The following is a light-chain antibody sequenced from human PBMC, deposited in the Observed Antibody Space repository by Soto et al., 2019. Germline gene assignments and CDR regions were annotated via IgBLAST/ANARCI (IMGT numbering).Light chain of an antibody. Sequence: QSALTQPPSASGSPGQSVTISCTGTSSDVGGYNYVSWYQQHPGKAPKLVISEVSQRPSGVPDRFSGSKSGTSASLAISGLRSEDEADYYCAAWDDSLSGLYVFGTGTKVTVL. V-gene: IGLV2-8*01. J-gene: IGLJ1*01. CDR2: EVS. CDR1: SSDVGGYNY. CDR3: AAWDDSLSGLYV.